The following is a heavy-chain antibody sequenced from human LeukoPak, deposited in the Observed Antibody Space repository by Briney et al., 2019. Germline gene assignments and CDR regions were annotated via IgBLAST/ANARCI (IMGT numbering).Heavy chain of an antibody. V-gene: IGHV3-74*01. CDR1: GFTFSNYW. D-gene: IGHD1-1*01. J-gene: IGHJ5*01. CDR2: INSDGSST. Sequence: GGSLRLSCAASGFTFSNYWMHWVRQAPGKGLVWVSRINSDGSSTSYADSVKGRFTISKDNAKNTLYLQINSLRAEDTAVYYCARGGQYTTGWFGYRGQGTLVTVSS. CDR3: ARGGQYTTGWFGY.